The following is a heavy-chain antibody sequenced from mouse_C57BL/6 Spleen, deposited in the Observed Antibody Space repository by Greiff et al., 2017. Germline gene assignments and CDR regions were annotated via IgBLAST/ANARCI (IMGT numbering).Heavy chain of an antibody. V-gene: IGHV5-17*01. CDR3: ARTFHYYGSSYYAMDY. J-gene: IGHJ4*01. Sequence: EVKLVESGGGLVKPGGSLKLSCAASGFTFSDYGMHWVRQAPEKGLEWVAYISSGRSTIYYADTVKGRFTISRDNAKNTLFLQMTSLRSEDTAMYYCARTFHYYGSSYYAMDYWGQGTSVTVSS. D-gene: IGHD1-1*01. CDR1: GFTFSDYG. CDR2: ISSGRSTI.